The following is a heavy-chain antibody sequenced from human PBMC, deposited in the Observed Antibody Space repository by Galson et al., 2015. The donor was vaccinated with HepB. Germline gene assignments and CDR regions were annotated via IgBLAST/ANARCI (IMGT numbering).Heavy chain of an antibody. CDR3: VKDRGSRGAATNAFDI. V-gene: IGHV3-64D*06. CDR2: ISSNGGST. D-gene: IGHD3-10*01. Sequence: SLRLSCAASGFTFSSYAMHWVRQAPGKGLEYVSAISSNGGSTYYADFVKGRFTISRDNSKNTLYLQMSSLRAEDTAVYYCVKDRGSRGAATNAFDIWGQGTMVTVSS. J-gene: IGHJ3*02. CDR1: GFTFSSYA.